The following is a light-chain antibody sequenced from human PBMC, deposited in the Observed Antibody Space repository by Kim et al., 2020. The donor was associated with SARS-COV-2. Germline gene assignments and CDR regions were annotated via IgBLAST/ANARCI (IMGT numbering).Light chain of an antibody. V-gene: IGKV3-11*01. Sequence: LAPGERATLSCRASQSVSSYLAWYQQKPGQAPRLLIYDASNRATGIPARFSGSGSGTDFTLTISSLEPEDFAVYYCQQRSNWPMYTFGQGTKLEI. CDR3: QQRSNWPMYT. CDR2: DAS. CDR1: QSVSSY. J-gene: IGKJ2*01.